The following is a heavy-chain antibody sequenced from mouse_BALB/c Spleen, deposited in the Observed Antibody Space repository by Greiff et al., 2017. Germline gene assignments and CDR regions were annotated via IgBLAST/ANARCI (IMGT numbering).Heavy chain of an antibody. CDR1: GFTFSSYG. Sequence: EVQLMESGGGLVQPGGSLKLSCAASGFTFSSYGMSWVRQTPDKGLELVATINSNGGSTYYPDSVKGRITISRDNANSTLYMQMSRLKSEDSAVYYCARSRELRCYMDYWGQGTSVTVSS. J-gene: IGHJ4*01. CDR3: ARSRELRCYMDY. V-gene: IGHV5-6-3*01. D-gene: IGHD2-4*01. CDR2: INSNGGST.